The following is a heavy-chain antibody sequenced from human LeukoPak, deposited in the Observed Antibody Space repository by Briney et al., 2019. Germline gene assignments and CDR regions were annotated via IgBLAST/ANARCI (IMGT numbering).Heavy chain of an antibody. J-gene: IGHJ4*02. Sequence: SVKVSCKASGGTYSSYAISWVRQAPGQGLEWMGGIIPIFGTANYAQKFQGRVTITADESTSTAYMELSSLRSEDTAVYYCARSYYDFWSGYSTYYFDYWGQGTLVTVSS. CDR3: ARSYYDFWSGYSTYYFDY. CDR2: IIPIFGTA. D-gene: IGHD3-3*01. CDR1: GGTYSSYA. V-gene: IGHV1-69*13.